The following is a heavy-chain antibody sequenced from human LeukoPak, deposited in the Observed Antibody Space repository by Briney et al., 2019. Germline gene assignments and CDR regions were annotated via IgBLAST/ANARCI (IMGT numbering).Heavy chain of an antibody. J-gene: IGHJ4*02. Sequence: GRSLRLSCAASGFTFDDYAMHWVRQAPGKGLEWVSGISWNSGSIGYADSVKGRFTISRDNAKNSLYLQMNSLRAEDTALYYCAKEMGSSGWTPRFDYWGQGTLVTVSS. V-gene: IGHV3-9*01. CDR2: ISWNSGSI. D-gene: IGHD6-19*01. CDR3: AKEMGSSGWTPRFDY. CDR1: GFTFDDYA.